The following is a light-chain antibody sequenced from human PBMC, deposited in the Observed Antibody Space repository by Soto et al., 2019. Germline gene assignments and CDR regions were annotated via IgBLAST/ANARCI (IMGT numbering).Light chain of an antibody. CDR1: QSVNNK. CDR2: DTS. Sequence: IVMTQSPAILSVSPGERATLSCRASQSVNNKLAWYLQKPGQAPRLLIYDTSFRATGIPARFSGSGSGTEFTLTISSLQYEDFADYYCQQYKDWPMYTFGQGTKLEIK. V-gene: IGKV3-15*01. J-gene: IGKJ2*01. CDR3: QQYKDWPMYT.